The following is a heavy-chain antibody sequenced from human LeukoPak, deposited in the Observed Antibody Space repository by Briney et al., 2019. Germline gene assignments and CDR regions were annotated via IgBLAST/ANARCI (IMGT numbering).Heavy chain of an antibody. D-gene: IGHD2-21*02. V-gene: IGHV3-48*02. CDR2: ISSSSSTI. CDR1: GFTFSSYS. J-gene: IGHJ6*02. Sequence: GGSLRLSCAASGFTFSSYSMNWVRQAPGKGLEWVSYISSSSSTIYYADSVKGRFTISRDNAKNSLYLQMNSLRDEDTAVYYCARDWVDSKAYCGGDCYPDYYYGMDVWGQGTTVTV. CDR3: ARDWVDSKAYCGGDCYPDYYYGMDV.